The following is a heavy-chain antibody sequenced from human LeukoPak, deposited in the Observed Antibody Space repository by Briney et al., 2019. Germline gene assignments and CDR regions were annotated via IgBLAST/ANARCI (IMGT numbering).Heavy chain of an antibody. D-gene: IGHD4-17*01. CDR1: GGSFSGYY. CDR3: ARDTPPTVTTFWWFDP. J-gene: IGHJ5*02. Sequence: SETLSLTCAVYGGSFSGYYWSWIRQPPGKGLEWIGEINHSGSTNYNPSLKSRVTISVDTSKNQFSLKLSSVTAADTAVYYCARDTPPTVTTFWWFDPWGQGTLVTVSS. CDR2: INHSGST. V-gene: IGHV4-34*01.